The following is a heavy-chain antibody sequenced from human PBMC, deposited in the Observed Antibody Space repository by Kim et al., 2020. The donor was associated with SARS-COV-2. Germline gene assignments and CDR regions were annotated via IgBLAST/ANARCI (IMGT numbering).Heavy chain of an antibody. D-gene: IGHD2-21*01. CDR3: AKGAFVVVIASNWFDP. Sequence: SVKGRFTISRDNSKNTLYLQMNSLRAEDTAVYYCAKGAFVVVIASNWFDPWGQGTLVTVSS. V-gene: IGHV3-23*01. J-gene: IGHJ5*02.